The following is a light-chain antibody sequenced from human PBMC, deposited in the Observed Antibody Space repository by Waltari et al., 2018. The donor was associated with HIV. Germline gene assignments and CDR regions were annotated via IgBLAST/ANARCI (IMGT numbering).Light chain of an antibody. Sequence: QPVLTQPHSASGTPVQGVSISCSGGSSTVDTTNHTLYKQLPATAPDLVIHHKNQRPFGVPDRFSGSKSGTSAHPAISGLLSENEANYYCATWDESLSAGLFGGGTRLSVL. CDR1: SSTVDTTN. CDR2: HKN. CDR3: ATWDESLSAGL. J-gene: IGLJ2*01. V-gene: IGLV1-47*01.